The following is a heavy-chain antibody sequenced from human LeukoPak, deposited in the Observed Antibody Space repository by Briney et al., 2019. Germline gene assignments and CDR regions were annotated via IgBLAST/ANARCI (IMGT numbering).Heavy chain of an antibody. CDR3: ARSWGSGSYLFYYYYYGMDV. CDR2: ISYDGSNK. CDR1: GXTFSSYA. V-gene: IGHV3-30-3*01. Sequence: PGGSLRLSCAASGXTFSSYAMHWVRQAPGKGLEWVAVISYDGSNKYYADSVKGRFTISRDNSKNTLYLQMNSLRAEDTAVYYCARSWGSGSYLFYYYYYGMDVWGQGTTVTVSS. D-gene: IGHD3-10*01. J-gene: IGHJ6*02.